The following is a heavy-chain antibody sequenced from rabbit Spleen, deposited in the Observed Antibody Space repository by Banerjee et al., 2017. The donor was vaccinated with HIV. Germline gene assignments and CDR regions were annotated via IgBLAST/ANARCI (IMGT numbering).Heavy chain of an antibody. CDR3: ARGNSFDYLTL. D-gene: IGHD6-1*01. Sequence: QSLEESGGGLVKPGASLTLTCRGSGLDFSSSYWICWVRQAPGKGLEWIGCMYAGITDNTYYAKWAKGRFTISEASSTTVTLQMTSLTAADTATYFCARGNSFDYLTLWGQGTLVTVS. V-gene: IGHV1S40*01. CDR2: MYAGITDNT. J-gene: IGHJ4*01. CDR1: GLDFSSSYW.